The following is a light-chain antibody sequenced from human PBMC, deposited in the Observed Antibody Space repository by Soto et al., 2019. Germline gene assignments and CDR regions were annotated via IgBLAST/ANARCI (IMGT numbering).Light chain of an antibody. Sequence: QSALTQAASVSGSPGQSITISCTGTSSDVGNYNLVSWYQQYPGKAPKLIIYEGTKRPSGISNRFSGSTSGDTASLTISGLQAEDEADYHCCSYAGSGTFLVFGEGTEVTVL. J-gene: IGLJ2*01. CDR3: CSYAGSGTFLV. CDR1: SSDVGNYNL. V-gene: IGLV2-23*03. CDR2: EGT.